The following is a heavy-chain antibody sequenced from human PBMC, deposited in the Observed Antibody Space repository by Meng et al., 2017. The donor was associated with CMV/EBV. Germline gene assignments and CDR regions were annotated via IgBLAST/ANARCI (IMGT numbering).Heavy chain of an antibody. D-gene: IGHD5-12*01. CDR2: ISSDGSST. CDR3: AKNVDYGMDV. CDR1: GFTFSSYW. V-gene: IGHV3-74*01. Sequence: GESLKISCAASGFTFSSYWMYWVRQAPGKGLVWVSRISSDGSSTDYADYVKGRFTISRDNAKNTLYLQMNSLRTEDTAVYYCAKNVDYGMDVWGQGTTVTVSS. J-gene: IGHJ6*02.